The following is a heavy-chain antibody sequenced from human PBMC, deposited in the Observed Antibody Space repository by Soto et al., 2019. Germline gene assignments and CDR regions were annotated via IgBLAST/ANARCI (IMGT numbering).Heavy chain of an antibody. V-gene: IGHV1-8*01. J-gene: IGHJ6*03. CDR2: MNPNSGNT. CDR1: GYTFTSYD. CDR3: SRGNHFWRGYKNYYYYYMDV. D-gene: IGHD3-3*02. Sequence: ASVKVSCKASGYTFTSYDINWVRQATGQGLEWMGWMNPNSGNTGYAQKFQGRVTMTRNTSISTAYMELSSLRSEDTAVYYCSRGNHFWRGYKNYYYYYMDVWGKGTTVTVSS.